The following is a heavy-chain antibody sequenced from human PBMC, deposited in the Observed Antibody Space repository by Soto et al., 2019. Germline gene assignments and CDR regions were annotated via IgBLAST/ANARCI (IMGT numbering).Heavy chain of an antibody. J-gene: IGHJ6*02. Sequence: GGSLRLSCAASGFTFSTYGMHWVRQAPGKGLEWVAAMSYDGTKQYYVDSVKGRFTISRDNAKNSLYLQMNSLRAEDTAVYYCARDMAGTRNGMDVWGQGTTVTVSS. D-gene: IGHD1-7*01. CDR3: ARDMAGTRNGMDV. CDR1: GFTFSTYG. CDR2: MSYDGTKQ. V-gene: IGHV3-30*03.